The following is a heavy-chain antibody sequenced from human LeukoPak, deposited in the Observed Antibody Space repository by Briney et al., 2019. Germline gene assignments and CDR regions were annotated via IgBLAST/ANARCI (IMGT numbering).Heavy chain of an antibody. CDR2: ISSASSSI. J-gene: IGHJ6*03. CDR3: AREGVGYGYFGYMDV. D-gene: IGHD5-18*01. V-gene: IGHV3-48*04. Sequence: GGSRRLSCTAASGYTMNLVRQAPGKGLEWFAYISSASSSISHADSVEGRFTISRDDAQNSLTLPMTSLRGDDTAVYYCAREGVGYGYFGYMDVWGKGTTVTVSS. CDR1: SGYT.